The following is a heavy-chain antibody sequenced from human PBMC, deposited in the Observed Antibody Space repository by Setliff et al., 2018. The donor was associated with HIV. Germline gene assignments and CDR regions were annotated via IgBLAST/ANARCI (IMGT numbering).Heavy chain of an antibody. CDR1: GYRFTSYW. D-gene: IGHD2-21*01. V-gene: IGHV5-51*01. J-gene: IGHJ4*01. CDR3: ATGIPSDLDY. Sequence: PGESLKISCKGSGYRFTSYWIDWVRQTPGKGLEWMGIIYLGDSDTRYSPSFQGQVTISADTSINTAYLHWSSLKASDTASYYCATGIPSDLDYWGQGTLVTVSS. CDR2: IYLGDSDT.